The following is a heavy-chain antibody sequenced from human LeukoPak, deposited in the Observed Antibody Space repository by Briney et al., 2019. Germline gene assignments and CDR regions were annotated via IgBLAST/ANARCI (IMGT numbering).Heavy chain of an antibody. Sequence: PGGSLRLSCAASGFTFSSYAMSWVRQAPGKGLEWVSAISGSGGSTYYADSVKGRFTISRDNSKNTLYLQMNSLRAEDTAVYYCAGAYDSSGYRVYYFDYWGQGTLVTVSS. D-gene: IGHD3-22*01. J-gene: IGHJ4*02. CDR2: ISGSGGST. CDR3: AGAYDSSGYRVYYFDY. CDR1: GFTFSSYA. V-gene: IGHV3-23*01.